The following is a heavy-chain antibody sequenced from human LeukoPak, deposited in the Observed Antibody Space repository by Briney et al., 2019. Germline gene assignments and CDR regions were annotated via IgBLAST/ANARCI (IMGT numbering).Heavy chain of an antibody. CDR1: GGSFSGYY. Sequence: SETLSLTCAVYGGSFSGYYWSWIRQPPGKGLEWIAEINHSGSINYNPSLKSRVTISVDTSKNQFSLKLSSVTAADTAVYYCARREEQWLVWERDAFDIWGQGTMVTVSS. CDR3: ARREEQWLVWERDAFDI. CDR2: INHSGSI. D-gene: IGHD6-19*01. V-gene: IGHV4-34*01. J-gene: IGHJ3*02.